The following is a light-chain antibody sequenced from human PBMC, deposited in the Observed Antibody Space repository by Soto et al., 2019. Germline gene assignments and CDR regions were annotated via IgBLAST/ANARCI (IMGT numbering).Light chain of an antibody. V-gene: IGLV2-8*01. J-gene: IGLJ3*02. Sequence: QSALTQPPSTSGSPGQSVTISCTGTSSDISDYDFVSWYQQHPGKAPKLIIYEVTKRPSGVPDRFSGSKSGNTASLTVSGIQAEDEAVYHCSSFAGSNNLMFGGWTKRTV. CDR1: SSDISDYDF. CDR3: SSFAGSNNLM. CDR2: EVT.